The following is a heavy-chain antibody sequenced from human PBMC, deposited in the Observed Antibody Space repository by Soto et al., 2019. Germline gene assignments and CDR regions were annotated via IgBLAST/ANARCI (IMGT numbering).Heavy chain of an antibody. CDR2: ISHSGLT. CDR1: GVSISSGY. J-gene: IGHJ5*02. V-gene: IGHV4-59*08. CDR3: ARHRVEGVATIRYNWFDP. D-gene: IGHD5-12*01. Sequence: SETLSLTCIVSGVSISSGYCTWIRQSPGKGLEWIGYISHSGLTHYSASLQSRLTISVETSKNQFSLNLSSVTAADTAMYYCARHRVEGVATIRYNWFDPWGQGTLVTVSS.